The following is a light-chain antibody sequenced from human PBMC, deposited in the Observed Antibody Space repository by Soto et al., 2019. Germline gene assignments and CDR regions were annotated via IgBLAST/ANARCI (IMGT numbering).Light chain of an antibody. CDR3: QQRNTWPPIT. Sequence: EIVLTQSPATLSLAPGERATLSFRASQSFSSYLAWYQQKPGQAPRLLIYDASNRATGIPARFSGSGSGTDFTLTISSLEPEDFALYYCQQRNTWPPITFGQGTRLEIK. CDR2: DAS. V-gene: IGKV3-11*01. CDR1: QSFSSY. J-gene: IGKJ5*01.